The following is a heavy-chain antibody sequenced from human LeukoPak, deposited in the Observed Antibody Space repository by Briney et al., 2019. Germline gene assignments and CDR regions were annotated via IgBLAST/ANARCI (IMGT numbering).Heavy chain of an antibody. CDR2: ISGTGGNT. J-gene: IGHJ4*02. V-gene: IGHV3-23*01. D-gene: IGHD3-22*01. CDR1: GFTFSSYA. CDR3: AKAQSSGFYWYFDC. Sequence: GGSLRLSCAASGFTFSSYAMSWVRQAPGKGLEWVSAISGTGGNTYYAESVKGRFTISRDNSKNTLYLQMNSLRDEDTAVYYCAKAQSSGFYWYFDCWGQGTLVTVSS.